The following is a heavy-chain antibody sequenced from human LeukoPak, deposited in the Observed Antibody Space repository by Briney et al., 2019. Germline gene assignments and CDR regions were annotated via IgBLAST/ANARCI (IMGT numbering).Heavy chain of an antibody. J-gene: IGHJ4*02. CDR2: IYTGGGT. CDR3: ARADSSSWYGVDY. Sequence: PGGSLRLSCAASGFTVSSNYMSWVRQAPGKGLEWAQVIYTGGGTYYADSVKGRFTISRDNSKNTLYLQMNSLRAEDTAVYYCARADSSSWYGVDYWGQGTLVTVSS. V-gene: IGHV3-53*01. CDR1: GFTVSSNY. D-gene: IGHD6-13*01.